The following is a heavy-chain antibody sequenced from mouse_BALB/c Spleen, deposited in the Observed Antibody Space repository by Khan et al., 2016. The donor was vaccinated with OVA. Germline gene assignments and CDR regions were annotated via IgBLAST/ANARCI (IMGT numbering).Heavy chain of an antibody. CDR3: AREGDDGGLAY. D-gene: IGHD2-3*01. J-gene: IGHJ3*01. Sequence: EVELVESGGGLVQPGGSLTLSCPPSGFTFSDYYMYWVRQTPEKRLEWVAYISNRGSTTYYPDTVRGRFTISRDNAKNTLYLQMSRLKSEDTAMYYCAREGDDGGLAYWGQGTLVTVSA. CDR2: ISNRGSTT. V-gene: IGHV5-12*01. CDR1: GFTFSDYY.